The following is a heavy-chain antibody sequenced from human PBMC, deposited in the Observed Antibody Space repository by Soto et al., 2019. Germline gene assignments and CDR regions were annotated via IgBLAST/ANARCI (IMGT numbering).Heavy chain of an antibody. CDR1: GDSISSGDYY. V-gene: IGHV4-30-4*01. Sequence: SETLYLTCTVSGDSISSGDYYWSWIRQPPGKGLEWIGCIYYSGNTYYNPSLKRRFSISVDTSKNQFSLQLSSVTAADTAVYYCARNDYSQSYYYYGMDVWGQGTTVT. CDR3: ARNDYSQSYYYYGMDV. CDR2: IYYSGNT. J-gene: IGHJ6*02. D-gene: IGHD4-4*01.